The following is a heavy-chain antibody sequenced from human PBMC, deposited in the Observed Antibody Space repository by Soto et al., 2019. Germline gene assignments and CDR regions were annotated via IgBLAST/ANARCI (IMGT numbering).Heavy chain of an antibody. D-gene: IGHD3-10*01. CDR3: ATSLWFGTQVEL. J-gene: IGHJ5*02. CDR2: ISRSGTT. V-gene: IGHV4-34*01. CDR1: GGYFNDNY. Sequence: QVQLQQWGAGLLKPSETLSLSCAVYGGYFNDNYYTWFRQPPGKGLEWIGAISRSGTTKYIPSLKSRASISFATSKTQVSLKVTSVTAADTAVYYCATSLWFGTQVELWGQGALVTVSS.